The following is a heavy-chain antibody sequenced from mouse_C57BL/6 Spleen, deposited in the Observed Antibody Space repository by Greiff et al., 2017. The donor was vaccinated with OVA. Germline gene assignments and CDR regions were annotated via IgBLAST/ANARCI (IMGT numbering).Heavy chain of an antibody. D-gene: IGHD2-5*01. CDR2: IDPENGDT. V-gene: IGHV14-4*01. J-gene: IGHJ2*01. Sequence: EVKPLASGAELVRPGASVKLSCTASGFNIKDAYMHWVKQRPEQGLEWIGWIDPENGDTEYASKFQGKATITADTSSNTAYLQLSSLTSKDTAVYYCTYSKVDCWGQGTTLTVSS. CDR1: GFNIKDAY. CDR3: TYSKVDC.